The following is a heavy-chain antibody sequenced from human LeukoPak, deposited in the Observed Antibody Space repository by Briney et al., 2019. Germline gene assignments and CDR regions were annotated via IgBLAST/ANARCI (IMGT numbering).Heavy chain of an antibody. CDR2: ISYDGSNK. J-gene: IGHJ6*02. CDR3: ARNDVLRFLEWLRRQNYYYYGMDV. Sequence: PGRSLRLSCAASGFTFSSYAMHWVRQAPGKGLEWVAVISYDGSNKYYADSVKGRFTISRDNSKNTLYLQMNSLRDEDTAVYYCARNDVLRFLEWLRRQNYYYYGMDVWGQGTTDTVSS. CDR1: GFTFSSYA. V-gene: IGHV3-30-3*01. D-gene: IGHD3-3*01.